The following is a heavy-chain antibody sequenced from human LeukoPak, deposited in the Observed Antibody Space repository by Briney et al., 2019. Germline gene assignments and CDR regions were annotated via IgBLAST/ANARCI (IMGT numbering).Heavy chain of an antibody. V-gene: IGHV3-7*03. CDR3: ARGLNSSTTYYFDY. D-gene: IGHD2/OR15-2a*01. J-gene: IGHJ4*02. CDR2: IKKDGSEK. CDR1: GFTFSNYW. Sequence: GGSLRLSCAASGFTFSNYWMSWVRQAPGKGLEWVANIKKDGSEKYYVDSVKGRFTISRDNAKNSMYLQMNSLRAEDTAVYYCARGLNSSTTYYFDYWGQGTLVTVSS.